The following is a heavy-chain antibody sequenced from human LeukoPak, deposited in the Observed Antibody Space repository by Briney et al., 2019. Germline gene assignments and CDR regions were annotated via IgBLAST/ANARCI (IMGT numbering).Heavy chain of an antibody. CDR1: GGSISSYY. J-gene: IGHJ4*02. CDR2: IYYSGST. V-gene: IGHV4-59*12. CDR3: ARGKASIDY. Sequence: SETLSLTCAVSGGSISSYYWSWIRQPPGKGLEWIGYIYYSGSTNYNPSLKSRVTISVDTSKNQFSLKLSSVTAADTAVYYCARGKASIDYWGQGTLVTVSS.